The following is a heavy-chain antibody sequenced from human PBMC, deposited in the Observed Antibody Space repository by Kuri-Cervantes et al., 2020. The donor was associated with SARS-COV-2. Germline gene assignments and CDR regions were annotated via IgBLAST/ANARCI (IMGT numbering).Heavy chain of an antibody. V-gene: IGHV1-18*04. Sequence: ASVKVSCKASGYTFTGYYMHWVRQAPGQGLEWMGWISAYNGNTNYAQKLQGRVTMTTDTSTSTAYMELRSLRSDDTAVYYCARVPKTDSPHWGQGTLVTVSS. CDR1: GYTFTGYY. D-gene: IGHD3-22*01. CDR3: ARVPKTDSPH. J-gene: IGHJ4*02. CDR2: ISAYNGNT.